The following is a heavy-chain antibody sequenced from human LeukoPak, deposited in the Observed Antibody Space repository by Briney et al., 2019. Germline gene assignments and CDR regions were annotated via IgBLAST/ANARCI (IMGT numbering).Heavy chain of an antibody. V-gene: IGHV3-21*01. CDR1: GFTFSSYN. CDR3: ARGGRVGATTAFDV. D-gene: IGHD1-26*01. CDR2: ISSSTSYI. J-gene: IGHJ3*01. Sequence: GGSLRLSCAASGFTFSSYNMNWVRLAPGKGLEWVSVISSSTSYIYYTDSVKGRFTISRDNAKNSLYLQVNSLRAEDTAVYYCARGGRVGATTAFDVWGQGTMVTVSS.